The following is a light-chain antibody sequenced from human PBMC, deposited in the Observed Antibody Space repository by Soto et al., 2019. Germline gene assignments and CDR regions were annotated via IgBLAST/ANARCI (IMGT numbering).Light chain of an antibody. V-gene: IGLV2-8*01. CDR1: SSDVGGYNY. CDR3: SSYAGSNNLGV. J-gene: IGLJ3*02. Sequence: QSVLTQPPSASGSRGQSVTISCTGTSSDVGGYNYVSWYQQHPGKAPKLMIYEVSKRPSGVPDRFSGSKSGNTASLTVSGLQPEDEADYYCSSYAGSNNLGVFGGGTKRTVL. CDR2: EVS.